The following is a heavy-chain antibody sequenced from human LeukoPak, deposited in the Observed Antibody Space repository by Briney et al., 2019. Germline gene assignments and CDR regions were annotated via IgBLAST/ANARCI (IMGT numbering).Heavy chain of an antibody. CDR1: GFTFSSYA. CDR2: ISGSGGST. CDR3: ANEGYCSSTSCYYFDY. D-gene: IGHD2-2*01. J-gene: IGHJ4*02. V-gene: IGHV3-23*01. Sequence: GGSLRLSCAASGFTFSSYAMSWVRQAPGKGLEWVSAISGSGGSTYYADSVKGRFTISRDNSKNTLYLQMNSLRAEDTAVYYCANEGYCSSTSCYYFDYWGQGTLVTVSS.